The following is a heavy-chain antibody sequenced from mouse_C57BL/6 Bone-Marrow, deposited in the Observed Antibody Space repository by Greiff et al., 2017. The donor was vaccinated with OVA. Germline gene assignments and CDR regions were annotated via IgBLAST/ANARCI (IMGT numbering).Heavy chain of an antibody. J-gene: IGHJ3*01. CDR1: GYTFTDYN. V-gene: IGHV1-18*01. CDR2: INPNNGGT. D-gene: IGHD1-1*01. CDR3: ARAYDYGSSSFAY. Sequence: EVQLQQSGPELVKPGASVKIPCKASGYTFTDYNMDWVKQSHGKSLEWIGDINPNNGGTIYNQKFKGKATLTVDKSSSTAYMELRSLTSEDTAVYYWARAYDYGSSSFAYWGQGTLVTVSA.